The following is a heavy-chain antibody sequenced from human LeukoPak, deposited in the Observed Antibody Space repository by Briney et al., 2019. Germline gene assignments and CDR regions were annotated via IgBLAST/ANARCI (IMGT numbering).Heavy chain of an antibody. CDR3: AIIPPYYYDSSGYYSHIDY. CDR1: GYTFTSYD. Sequence: ASVKVSCKASGYTFTSYDINWVRQATGQGLEWMGWMNPNSGNTGYAQKFQGRVTMTRNTSISTAYMELSSLRSEDTAVYYCAIIPPYYYDSSGYYSHIDYWGQGTLVTVSS. D-gene: IGHD3-22*01. V-gene: IGHV1-8*01. J-gene: IGHJ4*02. CDR2: MNPNSGNT.